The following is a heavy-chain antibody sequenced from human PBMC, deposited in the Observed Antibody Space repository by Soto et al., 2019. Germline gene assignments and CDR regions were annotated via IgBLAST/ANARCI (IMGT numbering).Heavy chain of an antibody. Sequence: SLKVPCKQSRDPFNNHAINWGHQAPGQRQEWIGWINTGKGDTKFSQKYEGRVTITRDTSASTADMELSSMRSEDAAVYYCARDCSSANFYPTPHYYGMDVWGQGTTVSVSS. CDR1: RDPFNNHA. V-gene: IGHV1-3*04. J-gene: IGHJ6*02. CDR2: INTGKGDT. CDR3: ARDCSSANFYPTPHYYGMDV. D-gene: IGHD2-2*01.